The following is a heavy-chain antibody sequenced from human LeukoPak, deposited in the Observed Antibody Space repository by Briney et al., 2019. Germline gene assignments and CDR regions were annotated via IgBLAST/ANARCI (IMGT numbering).Heavy chain of an antibody. V-gene: IGHV4-61*02. CDR1: GGSISSGSYY. CDR2: ISTSGST. CDR3: ARMGVYELEGVEESEAFDI. Sequence: SQTLSLTCTVSGGSISSGSYYGSWIRQPAGKGLEWIGRISTSGSTNYNPSLKSRVTISVDTSKNQFSLKLSSVTAADTAVYYCARMGVYELEGVEESEAFDIWGQGTMVTVSS. J-gene: IGHJ3*02. D-gene: IGHD1-26*01.